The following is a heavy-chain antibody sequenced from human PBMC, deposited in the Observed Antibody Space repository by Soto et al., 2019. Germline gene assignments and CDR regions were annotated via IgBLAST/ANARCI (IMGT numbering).Heavy chain of an antibody. V-gene: IGHV3-21*04. CDR2: ISSSSSYI. J-gene: IGHJ3*02. CDR1: GFTFSSYS. Sequence: PGGSLRLSCAASGFTFSSYSMNWVRQAPGKGLEWVSSISSSSSYIYYADSVKGRFTISRDNAKNSLYLQMNSLRAEDTALYYCAKDKSGVRIVLMTSAFAIWGQGTMVTVSS. CDR3: AKDKSGVRIVLMTSAFAI. D-gene: IGHD2-8*01.